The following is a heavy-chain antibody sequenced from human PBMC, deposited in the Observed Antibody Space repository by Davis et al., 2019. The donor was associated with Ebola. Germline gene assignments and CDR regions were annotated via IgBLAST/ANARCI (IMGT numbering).Heavy chain of an antibody. CDR1: GYTFTSYY. V-gene: IGHV1-46*03. CDR2: INPSGGST. CDR3: AARLENSGYYYYYGMDV. D-gene: IGHD6-6*01. J-gene: IGHJ6*02. Sequence: ASVKVSCKASGYTFTSYYMHWVRQAPGQGLEWMGIINPSGGSTSYAQKFQGRVTMTRDTSTSTVYMELSSLRSEDTAVYYCAARLENSGYYYYYGMDVWGQGTTVTVSS.